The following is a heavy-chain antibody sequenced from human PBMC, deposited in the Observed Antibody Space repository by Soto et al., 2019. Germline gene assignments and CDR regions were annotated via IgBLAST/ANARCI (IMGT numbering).Heavy chain of an antibody. J-gene: IGHJ4*02. V-gene: IGHV4-59*12. CDR3: ARGPKLSSGIDY. CDR2: IHYTGSS. D-gene: IGHD3-22*01. CDR1: GGSISSYY. Sequence: SETLSLTCTVSGGSISSYYWSWIRQPPGKGLEWIGYIHYTGSSNYNPSLKSRVSISVDTSKNQFSLKLSSVTAADTAVYYCARGPKLSSGIDYWGQGTLVTVSS.